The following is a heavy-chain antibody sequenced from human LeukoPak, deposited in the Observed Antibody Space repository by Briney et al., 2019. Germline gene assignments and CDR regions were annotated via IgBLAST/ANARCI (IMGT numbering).Heavy chain of an antibody. CDR1: GYTFTSYG. J-gene: IGHJ5*02. CDR3: AKSLGPSLAEFWFDP. Sequence: ASVKVSCKASGYTFTSYGISWVRQAPGQGLEWMGWISAYNGNTNYAQKLQGRVTMTTDTSTSTAYMELRSLRSDDTAVYYCAKSLGPSLAEFWFDPWGQGTLVTVSS. D-gene: IGHD3-10*01. CDR2: ISAYNGNT. V-gene: IGHV1-18*01.